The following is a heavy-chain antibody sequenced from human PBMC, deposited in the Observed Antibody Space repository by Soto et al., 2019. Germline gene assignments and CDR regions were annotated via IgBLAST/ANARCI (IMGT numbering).Heavy chain of an antibody. CDR1: GGSISSSSYY. CDR3: ARLRIFGVVIDYYYGMDV. D-gene: IGHD3-3*01. J-gene: IGHJ6*02. V-gene: IGHV4-39*01. CDR2: IYYSGST. Sequence: XETLSLTCTVSGGSISSSSYYWGWIRQPPGKGLEWIGSIYYSGSTYYNPSLKSRVTISVDTSKNQFSLKLSSVTAADTAVYYCARLRIFGVVIDYYYGMDVWGQGTTVTVSS.